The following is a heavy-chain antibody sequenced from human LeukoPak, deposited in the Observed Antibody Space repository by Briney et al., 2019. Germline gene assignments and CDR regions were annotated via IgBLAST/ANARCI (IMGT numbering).Heavy chain of an antibody. CDR1: GYTFTGYY. J-gene: IGHJ5*02. CDR3: ARDGYVSSGWYSMGFDP. Sequence: ASVKVSCKASGYTFTGYYMHWVRQAPGQGLEWMGRINPNSGGTNYAQKFQGRVTMTRDTSISTAYMELSRLRSDDTAVYYCARDGYVSSGWYSMGFDPWGQGTLVTVSS. V-gene: IGHV1-2*06. D-gene: IGHD6-19*01. CDR2: INPNSGGT.